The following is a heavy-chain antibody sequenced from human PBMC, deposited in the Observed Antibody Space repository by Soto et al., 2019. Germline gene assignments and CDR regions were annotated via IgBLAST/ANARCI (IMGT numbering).Heavy chain of an antibody. CDR2: IYYSGST. Sequence: QLQLQESGPGLVKPSETLSLTCTVSGGSISSSSYYWGWIRQPPGKGLEWIGRIYYSGSTYYNPSLKSRVTISVDTSKNQFSLKLSSVTAADTAVYYCARRDEGNWFDPWGQGTLVTVSS. CDR1: GGSISSSSYY. CDR3: ARRDEGNWFDP. J-gene: IGHJ5*02. V-gene: IGHV4-39*01.